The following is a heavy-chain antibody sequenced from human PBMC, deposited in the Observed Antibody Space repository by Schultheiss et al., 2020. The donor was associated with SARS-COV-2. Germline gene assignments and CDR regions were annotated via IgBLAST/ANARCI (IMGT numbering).Heavy chain of an antibody. V-gene: IGHV5-51*01. CDR2: IYPGDSET. CDR3: ARPAYYDDSGYLPNGAFDI. D-gene: IGHD3-22*01. J-gene: IGHJ3*02. Sequence: GESLKISCKGSGYSFTSYWIGWVRQLPGKGLEWMGIIYPGDSETRYTPSFQGQVTFSVDKTFSTAYLLWSSLKASDTAMYYCARPAYYDDSGYLPNGAFDIWGQGTTVTVSS. CDR1: GYSFTSYW.